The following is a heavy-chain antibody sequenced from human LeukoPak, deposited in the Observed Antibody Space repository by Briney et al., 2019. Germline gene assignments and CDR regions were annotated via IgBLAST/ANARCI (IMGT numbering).Heavy chain of an antibody. CDR3: ARRQISSGTMDV. J-gene: IGHJ6*02. CDR1: GYNFTSFW. D-gene: IGHD3-10*01. V-gene: IGHV5-10-1*01. Sequence: GESLKISCQCSGYNFTSFWISWVRQMPGKGLEWMGRIDPFDSYTSYSPSFQGHVTMSADKSISSVYLQWNSLKAADSAIYYCARRQISSGTMDVWGPGTTVTVSS. CDR2: IDPFDSYT.